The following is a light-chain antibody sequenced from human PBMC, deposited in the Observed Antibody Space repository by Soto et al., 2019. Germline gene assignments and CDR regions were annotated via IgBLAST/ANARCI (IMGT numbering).Light chain of an antibody. Sequence: EMVMTQSPATLSVSPGDRATLSCRASQSVSSNLAWYQQKPGQAPRLLIYGASTRATGIPARFSGSGSGTEFTLTISSLQSEDFAVYYCQQYKNLWTFGHGTKVEIK. CDR1: QSVSSN. V-gene: IGKV3-15*01. CDR3: QQYKNLWT. J-gene: IGKJ1*01. CDR2: GAS.